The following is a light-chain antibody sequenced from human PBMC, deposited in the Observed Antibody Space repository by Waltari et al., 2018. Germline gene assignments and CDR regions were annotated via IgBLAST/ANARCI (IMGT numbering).Light chain of an antibody. CDR2: GAS. J-gene: IGKJ1*01. Sequence: EIVLTQSPGTLSLSPGERATLSCRASQSVSRTLAWYQQKLGQAPKLLIYGASIRATGIPDRFTGSGSGTDFSLTISSLEPEDFAIYFCQHYVRLPATFGQGTKVEIK. V-gene: IGKV3-20*01. CDR3: QHYVRLPAT. CDR1: QSVSRT.